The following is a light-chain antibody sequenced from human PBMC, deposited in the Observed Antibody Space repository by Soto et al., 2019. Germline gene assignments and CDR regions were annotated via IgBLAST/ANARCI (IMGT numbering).Light chain of an antibody. Sequence: DIQITHSPSPLSASVGDRVTITCQARLAIIHSLNWSQQKPGKAPNILTYNATLLQTGAPPRFSGSGSGTDFTFTISSLQPEDITTYFCQQYDNLPLTFGEGTKVDIK. CDR3: QQYDNLPLT. CDR2: NAT. J-gene: IGKJ4*01. V-gene: IGKV1-33*01. CDR1: LAIIHS.